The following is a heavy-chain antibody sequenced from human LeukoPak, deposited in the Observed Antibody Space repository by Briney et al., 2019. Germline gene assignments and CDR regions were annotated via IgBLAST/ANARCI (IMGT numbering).Heavy chain of an antibody. CDR3: ARDNWYFDY. CDR1: GFTFSSYE. Sequence: GGSLRLSCAASGFTFSSYEINWVRQAPGKGLEWVSYISRSGSTKYYADSVKGRFTISRDNAKNTLYLQMNSLRAEDTAVYYCARDNWYFDYWGQGTLVTVSS. V-gene: IGHV3-48*03. J-gene: IGHJ4*02. D-gene: IGHD1-20*01. CDR2: ISRSGSTK.